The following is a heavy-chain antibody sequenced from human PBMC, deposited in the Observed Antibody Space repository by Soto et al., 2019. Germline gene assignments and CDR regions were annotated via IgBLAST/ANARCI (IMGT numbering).Heavy chain of an antibody. V-gene: IGHV1-69*13. CDR1: GGTFSSYA. CDR2: IIPIFGTP. D-gene: IGHD1-26*01. J-gene: IGHJ6*02. CDR3: ARRGATDYYGMDV. Sequence: SVKVSCKASGGTFSSYAISWVRQAPGQGLEWTGGIIPIFGTPNYAQKFQGRVTITADESTSTAYMELSSLRSEDTAVYYCARRGATDYYGMDVWGQGTTVTVSS.